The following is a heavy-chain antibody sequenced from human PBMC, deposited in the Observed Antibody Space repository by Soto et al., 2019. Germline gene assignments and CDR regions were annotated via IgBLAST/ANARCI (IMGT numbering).Heavy chain of an antibody. V-gene: IGHV1-69*13. D-gene: IGHD6-13*01. CDR3: ARVGGSSWQPSYYYYGMDV. J-gene: IGHJ6*02. Sequence: ASVKVSCKASGGTFSSYAISWVRQAPGQGLEWMGGIIPIFGTANYAQKFQGRVTITADESTSTAYMELSSLRSEDTAVYYCARVGGSSWQPSYYYYGMDVWGQGTTVTVSS. CDR1: GGTFSSYA. CDR2: IIPIFGTA.